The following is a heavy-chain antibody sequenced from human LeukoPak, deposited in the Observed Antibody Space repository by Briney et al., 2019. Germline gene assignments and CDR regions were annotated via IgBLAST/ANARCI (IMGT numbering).Heavy chain of an antibody. CDR2: ISSSSSYV. Sequence: KPGGSLRLSCAASGFTFSSYSMNWVRQAPGRGVEWVSSISSSSSYVYYADSVKGRFTISRDNAKNSLYLQMNSLRAEDTAVYYCASVGYDSSSWDYWGQGTLVTVSS. V-gene: IGHV3-21*01. CDR1: GFTFSSYS. CDR3: ASVGYDSSSWDY. J-gene: IGHJ4*02. D-gene: IGHD3-22*01.